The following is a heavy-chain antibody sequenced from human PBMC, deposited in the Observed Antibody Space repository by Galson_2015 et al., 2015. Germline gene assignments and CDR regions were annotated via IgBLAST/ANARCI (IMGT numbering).Heavy chain of an antibody. D-gene: IGHD3-3*01. CDR2: IVVGSGNT. J-gene: IGHJ6*02. CDR3: ARDHPTYYDFWSGYRYYGMDV. Sequence: VKVSCKASGFTFTSSAVQWVRQARGQRLEWIGWIVVGSGNTNYAQKFQERVTITRDMSTSTAYMELRSLRSDDTAVYYCARDHPTYYDFWSGYRYYGMDVWGQGTTVTVSS. CDR1: GFTFTSSA. V-gene: IGHV1-58*01.